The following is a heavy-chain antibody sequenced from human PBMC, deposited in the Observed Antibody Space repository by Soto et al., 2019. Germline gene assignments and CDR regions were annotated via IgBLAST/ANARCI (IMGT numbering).Heavy chain of an antibody. CDR3: ARVTTFYDILTSSYALNYFDY. J-gene: IGHJ4*02. V-gene: IGHV3-53*01. Sequence: VQLVESGGTLVQPGGSLRLSCAASGFSVTSNYMTWVRQAPGKGLECVSVIYDGGNTYYPDSVKGRFTISSDNSKNTLFLQMNNLRAEDTAVDYCARVTTFYDILTSSYALNYFDYWGQGTRITVYS. CDR2: IYDGGNT. CDR1: GFSVTSNY. D-gene: IGHD3-9*01.